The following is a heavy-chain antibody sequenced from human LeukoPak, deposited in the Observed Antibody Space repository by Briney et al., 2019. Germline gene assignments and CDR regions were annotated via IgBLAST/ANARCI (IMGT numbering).Heavy chain of an antibody. CDR1: GYTFTGYY. CDR3: ATPRGDFWNYGPFDP. J-gene: IGHJ5*02. D-gene: IGHD1-7*01. CDR2: INPNSGGT. V-gene: IGHV1-2*02. Sequence: ASVKVSCKASGYTFTGYYMHWVRQAPGQGLEWMGWINPNSGGTNYAQKFQGRVTMTRDTSISTAYMELNRLRSDDTAVYYCATPRGDFWNYGPFDPWGQGTLVTVSS.